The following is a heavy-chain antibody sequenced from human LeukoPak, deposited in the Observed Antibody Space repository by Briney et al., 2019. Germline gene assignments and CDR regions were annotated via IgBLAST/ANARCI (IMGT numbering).Heavy chain of an antibody. V-gene: IGHV1-69*06. CDR3: ARDVGYSYGFGLPFDY. CDR2: IILIFGTA. CDR1: GGTFSSYA. Sequence: SVKVSCKASGGTFSSYAISWVRQAPGQGLEWMGGIILIFGTANYAQKFQGRVTITADKSTSTAYMELSSLRSEDTAVYYCARDVGYSYGFGLPFDYWGQGTLVTVSS. D-gene: IGHD5-18*01. J-gene: IGHJ4*02.